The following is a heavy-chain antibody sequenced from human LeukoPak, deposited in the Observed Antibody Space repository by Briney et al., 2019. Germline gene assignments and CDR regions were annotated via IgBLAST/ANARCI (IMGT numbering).Heavy chain of an antibody. Sequence: PGGSLRLSCAASGFTFGDYYMSWLRQAPGKGLEWVSYISNSGNTINEADSVKGRFTISRDNAQNSLFLQMKSLRAEDTAVYYCARYRVITNDYFDSWGQGTLVTVSS. D-gene: IGHD3-16*01. CDR3: ARYRVITNDYFDS. J-gene: IGHJ4*02. CDR1: GFTFGDYY. V-gene: IGHV3-11*01. CDR2: ISNSGNTI.